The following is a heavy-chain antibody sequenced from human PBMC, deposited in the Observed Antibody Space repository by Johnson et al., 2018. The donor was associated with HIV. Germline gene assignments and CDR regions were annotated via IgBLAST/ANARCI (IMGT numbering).Heavy chain of an antibody. CDR2: ISYDGSNK. Sequence: QVQLVESGGGVVRPGGSLRLSCAASGFTFDDYGMSWVRQAPGKGLEWVAVISYDGSNKYYADSVKGRFTISRDNSKNTLYLQINSLRAEDTAVYYCARDGTRYYYDSSGSRGTFDIWGQGTMVTVSS. CDR1: GFTFDDYG. CDR3: ARDGTRYYYDSSGSRGTFDI. V-gene: IGHV3-30*03. D-gene: IGHD3-22*01. J-gene: IGHJ3*02.